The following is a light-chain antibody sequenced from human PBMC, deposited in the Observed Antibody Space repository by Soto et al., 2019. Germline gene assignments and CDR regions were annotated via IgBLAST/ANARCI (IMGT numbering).Light chain of an antibody. CDR2: GAS. CDR3: QNYSTSPWT. Sequence: EIVMTQSPATLSVSPGERATLSCRASQSVDSKLAWYQQKPGQGPRLLIYGASSRATGIPARFSGSGSGTEFTLTISSLQSEDFAVYYCQNYSTSPWTFGQGTKVEIK. V-gene: IGKV3-15*01. CDR1: QSVDSK. J-gene: IGKJ1*01.